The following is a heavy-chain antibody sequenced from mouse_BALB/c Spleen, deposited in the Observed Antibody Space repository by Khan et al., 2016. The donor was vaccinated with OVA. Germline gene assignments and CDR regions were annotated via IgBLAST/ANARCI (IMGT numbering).Heavy chain of an antibody. J-gene: IGHJ3*01. V-gene: IGHV5-6*01. Sequence: EVQLVESGADLVKPGGSLKLSCAASGFTFSSYSMPWVRQTPDKRLEWVASISSDGDYTYYPDSVKGRFTISRDNAKNTAYLQMTDLKSEDTAMYYCAGHLAGSFAYWGQGTLVTVSA. D-gene: IGHD1-1*01. CDR1: GFTFSSYS. CDR3: AGHLAGSFAY. CDR2: ISSDGDYT.